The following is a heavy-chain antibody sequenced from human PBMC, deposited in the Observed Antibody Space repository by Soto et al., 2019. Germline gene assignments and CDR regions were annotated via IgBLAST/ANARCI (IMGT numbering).Heavy chain of an antibody. Sequence: QVQLVESGGGVVQPGRSLRLSCAASGFTFRNFGMNWVRQAPGKGLQWVALIWYDGSQEYYAGSVKGRFTISRDNSKNTLYLQMNSLRAEDTAVYYCEAANYDSSGLYGNYWGQGTLVTVSS. CDR1: GFTFRNFG. D-gene: IGHD6-19*01. CDR2: IWYDGSQE. J-gene: IGHJ4*02. V-gene: IGHV3-33*01. CDR3: EAANYDSSGLYGNY.